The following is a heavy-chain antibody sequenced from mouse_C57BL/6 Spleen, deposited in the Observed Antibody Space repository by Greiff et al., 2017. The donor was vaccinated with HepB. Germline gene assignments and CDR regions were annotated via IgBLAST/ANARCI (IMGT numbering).Heavy chain of an antibody. CDR1: GFSLTSYG. Sequence: VMLVESGPGLVAPSQSLSITCTVSGFSLTSYGVHWVRQPPGKGLEWLVVIWSDGSTTYNSALKSRLSISKDNSKSQVFLKMNSLQTDDTAMYYCARHLYDGYYGWFAYWGQGTLVTVSA. J-gene: IGHJ3*01. D-gene: IGHD2-3*01. CDR2: IWSDGST. CDR3: ARHLYDGYYGWFAY. V-gene: IGHV2-6-1*01.